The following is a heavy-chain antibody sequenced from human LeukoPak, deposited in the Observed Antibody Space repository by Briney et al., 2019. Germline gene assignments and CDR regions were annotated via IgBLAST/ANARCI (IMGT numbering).Heavy chain of an antibody. D-gene: IGHD5-18*01. J-gene: IGHJ4*02. CDR2: ISGSGAST. V-gene: IGHV3-23*01. CDR1: GFTFTDYA. CDR3: AKDGRGGYSYGSYFDS. Sequence: GGSLRLSCAASGFTFTDYAMSWFRQAPGKGLEWFSAISGSGASTYYADSVKARFTISRDNSQNTLYLQMNSLRAEDTALYYCAKDGRGGYSYGSYFDSWGQGILVTVSS.